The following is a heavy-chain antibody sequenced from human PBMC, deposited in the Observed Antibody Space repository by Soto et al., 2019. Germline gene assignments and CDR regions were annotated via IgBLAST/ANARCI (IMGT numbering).Heavy chain of an antibody. CDR2: ILVDGRT. V-gene: IGHV3-23*01. Sequence: GGSLRLSCAASGFPCASYDMTWVRQAPGKGLEWVSTILVDGRTFYVDSVKGRFTISRDNSRNTVYLQMNSLTAGDTALYYCAKATATGGGAFDFCGQGTMVTVSS. CDR1: GFPCASYD. D-gene: IGHD2-8*02. CDR3: AKATATGGGAFDF. J-gene: IGHJ3*01.